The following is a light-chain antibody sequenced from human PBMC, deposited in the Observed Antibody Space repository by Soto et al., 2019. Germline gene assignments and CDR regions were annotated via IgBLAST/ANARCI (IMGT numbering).Light chain of an antibody. CDR1: QNINTW. CDR3: QQYKSFWT. CDR2: KAS. V-gene: IGKV1-5*03. J-gene: IGKJ1*01. Sequence: DIQMTQSPSTLSGSVGDRVTITCRASQNINTWLAWYQQQPGKAPKLLIYKASTLQSGAPPRFSGTGSGTEFTLTISSLQPDDFAIYYCQQYKSFWTFGQGTKVDIK.